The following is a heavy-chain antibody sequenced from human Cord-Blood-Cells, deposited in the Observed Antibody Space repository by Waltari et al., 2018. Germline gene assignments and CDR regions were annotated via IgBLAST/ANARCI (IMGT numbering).Heavy chain of an antibody. CDR3: ARSRDANSSSRRFDY. CDR2: TYYRSKWYN. V-gene: IGHV6-1*01. D-gene: IGHD6-6*01. Sequence: QVQLQQSGPGLVKPSQTLSLSCALPGDSVSPNSTACNWIRQSPSRGLEWLGRTYYRSKWYNDYAVSVKSRITINPDTSKNQFSLQLNSVTPEDTAVYYCARSRDANSSSRRFDYWGQGTLVTVSS. CDR1: GDSVSPNSTA. J-gene: IGHJ4*02.